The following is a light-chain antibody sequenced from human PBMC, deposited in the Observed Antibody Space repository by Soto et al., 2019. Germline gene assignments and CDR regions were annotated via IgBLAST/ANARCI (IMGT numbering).Light chain of an antibody. J-gene: IGLJ1*01. Sequence: QSVLTQPPSVSGAPGQRVTISCTGNSSNIGAGFDVHWYQQLPGTAPKLLIYDNSNRPSGVPDRFSGSKSGTSASLAITGLQAEDEAEYFCFSFTTTSTHGFGTGTKVTVL. CDR3: FSFTTTSTHG. V-gene: IGLV1-40*01. CDR1: SSNIGAGFD. CDR2: DNS.